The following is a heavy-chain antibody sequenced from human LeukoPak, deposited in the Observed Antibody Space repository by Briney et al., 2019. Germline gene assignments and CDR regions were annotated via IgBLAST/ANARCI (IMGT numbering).Heavy chain of an antibody. V-gene: IGHV4-4*07. CDR1: GGSISSYY. Sequence: SETLSLTCTVSGGSISSYYWSWIRQPAGKGLEWIGRIYTSGSTNYNPSLKSRVTMSVDTSKNQFSLKLSSVTAADTAVYYCARAGYYDSSGYFPEYNFDYWGQGTLVTVSS. CDR2: IYTSGST. CDR3: ARAGYYDSSGYFPEYNFDY. D-gene: IGHD3-22*01. J-gene: IGHJ4*02.